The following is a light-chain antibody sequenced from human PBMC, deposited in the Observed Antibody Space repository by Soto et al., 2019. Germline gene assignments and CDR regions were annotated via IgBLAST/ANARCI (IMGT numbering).Light chain of an antibody. CDR2: DAS. J-gene: IGKJ1*01. V-gene: IGKV1-5*01. CDR1: QSISSS. CDR3: QQYNSNLWT. Sequence: DIQMTQPPSILSATVGDRVTITCRASQSISSSLAWYQQRPGKAPKFLIYDASTLESGVPSRFSGSGSGTEFTLTISSLQPDDFATYYCQQYNSNLWTFGQGTKV.